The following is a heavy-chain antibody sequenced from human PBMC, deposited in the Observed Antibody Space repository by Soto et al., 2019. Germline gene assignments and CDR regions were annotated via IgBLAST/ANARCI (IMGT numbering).Heavy chain of an antibody. D-gene: IGHD3-10*01. CDR1: GFTFSSYS. J-gene: IGHJ6*02. CDR2: ISSSSTTI. V-gene: IGHV3-48*01. CDR3: AGRGGWVRGNYWGMDV. Sequence: EVQLVESGGGLVQPGGSLRLSCAASGFTFSSYSMNWVRQAPGKGLEWISYISSSSTTIYYADSVKGRFTISRDNAENSLNLQMNSLRVDDTAVYYCAGRGGWVRGNYWGMDVWGPGTTVTVSS.